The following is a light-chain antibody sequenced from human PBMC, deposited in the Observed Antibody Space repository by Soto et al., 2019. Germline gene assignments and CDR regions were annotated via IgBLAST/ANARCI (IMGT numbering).Light chain of an antibody. CDR3: SSYTGSNTLEV. J-gene: IGLJ1*01. CDR1: SSDVGGYNY. Sequence: QSALTQPASVSGSPGQSITISCTGTSSDVGGYNYVSWYQQRPGKAPKLMIYDVTNRPSGVSNRFSGSKSGNTASLTISGLQAEDEADYYCSSYTGSNTLEVFGTGTKLTVL. CDR2: DVT. V-gene: IGLV2-14*03.